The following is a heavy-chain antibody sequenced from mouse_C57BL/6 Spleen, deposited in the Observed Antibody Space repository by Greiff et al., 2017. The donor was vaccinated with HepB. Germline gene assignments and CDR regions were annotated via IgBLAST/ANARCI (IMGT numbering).Heavy chain of an antibody. CDR2: IYPGDGDT. Sequence: QVQLQQSGPELVKPGASVKISCKASGYAFSSSWMNWVKQRPGKGLEWIGRIYPGDGDTNYNGKFKGKATLTADKSSSTAYMQLSSLTSEDSAVYFCANYDLFAYWGQGTLVTVSA. V-gene: IGHV1-82*01. CDR1: GYAFSSSW. J-gene: IGHJ3*01. D-gene: IGHD2-4*01. CDR3: ANYDLFAY.